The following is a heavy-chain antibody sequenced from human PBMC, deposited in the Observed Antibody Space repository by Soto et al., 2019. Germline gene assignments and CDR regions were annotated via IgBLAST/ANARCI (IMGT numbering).Heavy chain of an antibody. Sequence: QVQLVQSGAEVKKPGASVKVSCKASGYTFTSYGISWVRQAPGQGLEWMGWISAYNGNTNYAQKLQGRVTMTTDTATSTADMELRSLRSDDTAVYYCARDLGAIAVAAKRFDYCGQGTLVTVSS. CDR2: ISAYNGNT. D-gene: IGHD6-19*01. CDR1: GYTFTSYG. CDR3: ARDLGAIAVAAKRFDY. V-gene: IGHV1-18*01. J-gene: IGHJ4*02.